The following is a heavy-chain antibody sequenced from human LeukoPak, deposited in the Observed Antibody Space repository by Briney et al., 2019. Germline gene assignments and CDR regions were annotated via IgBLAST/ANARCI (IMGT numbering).Heavy chain of an antibody. CDR2: ISSSGSTI. Sequence: GGSLRLSCAASGFTFSSYEMNWVRQAPGKGLEWVSYISSSGSTIYYADSVKGRFTISRENAKNSLYLQMNSLRAEDTAVYYCASGARRPKDIVVVPAVFPHYGMDVWGQGTTVTVSS. CDR1: GFTFSSYE. D-gene: IGHD2-2*01. V-gene: IGHV3-48*03. J-gene: IGHJ6*02. CDR3: ASGARRPKDIVVVPAVFPHYGMDV.